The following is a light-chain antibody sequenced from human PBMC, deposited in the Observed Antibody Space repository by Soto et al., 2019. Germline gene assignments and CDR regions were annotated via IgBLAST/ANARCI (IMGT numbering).Light chain of an antibody. CDR2: DAS. J-gene: IGKJ2*01. Sequence: DIQMTQSPSTLSVSVGDRVTVTCRASQTVYTWLAWYQQKPGKAPKLLIYDASIFNNGVPSRFSGSGSGTYFTLTITSLQPDDFATYYCQQYNDYSPYTFGQGTKVQI. CDR1: QTVYTW. CDR3: QQYNDYSPYT. V-gene: IGKV1-5*01.